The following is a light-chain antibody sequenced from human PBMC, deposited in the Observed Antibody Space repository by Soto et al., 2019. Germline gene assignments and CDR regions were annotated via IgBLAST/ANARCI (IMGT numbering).Light chain of an antibody. V-gene: IGLV1-40*01. Sequence: QSALTQPPSVSGAPGQRVTISCTGSSSNIGAGYDVHWYQQLPGTAPKLLIYGNSNRPSGVPDRFFGSNSGTSASLAITGLQAEDEADYYCQSYDSSLKVFGTGTRAPS. CDR2: GNS. J-gene: IGLJ1*01. CDR1: SSNIGAGYD. CDR3: QSYDSSLKV.